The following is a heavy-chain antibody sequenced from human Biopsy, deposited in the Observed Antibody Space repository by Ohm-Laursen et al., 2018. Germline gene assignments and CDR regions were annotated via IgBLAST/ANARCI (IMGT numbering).Heavy chain of an antibody. J-gene: IGHJ6*02. V-gene: IGHV4-38-2*01. Sequence: SETLSLTCAVSGYSVTNDYYWGWIRQPPGKGLEWIGNIYYDGITYYNPSLKSRVAMSVDTSKNQSSLRLTSVTAADTAVYYCARVAGGYAYYYGMDVWGQGTTVMVSS. CDR2: IYYDGIT. CDR1: GYSVTNDYY. D-gene: IGHD5-12*01. CDR3: ARVAGGYAYYYGMDV.